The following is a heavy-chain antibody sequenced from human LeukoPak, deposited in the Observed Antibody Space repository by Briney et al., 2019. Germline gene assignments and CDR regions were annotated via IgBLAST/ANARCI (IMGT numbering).Heavy chain of an antibody. V-gene: IGHV4-59*11. Sequence: KPSETLSLTCTVSGGSLSSHYWSWIRQPPGKGLGWIAYLLDSVNTKDNPSLQSRLTLSADTSKNQFSLRLTSVTAADTAVYYCATLKRGSIYGYFDFWGQGIKVTVSS. J-gene: IGHJ4*02. CDR2: LLDSVNT. D-gene: IGHD5-18*01. CDR1: GGSLSSHY. CDR3: ATLKRGSIYGYFDF.